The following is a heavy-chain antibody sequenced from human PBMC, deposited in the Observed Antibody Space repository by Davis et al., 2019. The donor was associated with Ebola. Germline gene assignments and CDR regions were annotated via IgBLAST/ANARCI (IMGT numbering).Heavy chain of an antibody. V-gene: IGHV1-18*01. J-gene: IGHJ6*02. CDR2: ISAYNGNT. CDR1: GYTGTSYG. D-gene: IGHD2-2*01. Sequence: SVKVSCKASGYTGTSYGISWVRQAPGQGLEWMGWISAYNGNTNYAQKLQGRVTMTTDTSTSTAYMELRSLRSDDTAAYYCARQGIVVVPAAMMYYGMDVWGQGTTVTVSS. CDR3: ARQGIVVVPAAMMYYGMDV.